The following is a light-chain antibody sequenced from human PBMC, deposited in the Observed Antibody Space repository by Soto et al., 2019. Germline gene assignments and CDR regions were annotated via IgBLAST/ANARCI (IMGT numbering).Light chain of an antibody. V-gene: IGKV3-15*01. Sequence: EIVMTQSPATLSVSPGERATLSCRASQSITSNLVWYQQKAGQAPRLLIYGASTRATGIPARFSGSRTGTELTLTITSLQSENFAVYYRQQYDNWPTFGQGTKVEI. CDR1: QSITSN. CDR2: GAS. CDR3: QQYDNWPT. J-gene: IGKJ1*01.